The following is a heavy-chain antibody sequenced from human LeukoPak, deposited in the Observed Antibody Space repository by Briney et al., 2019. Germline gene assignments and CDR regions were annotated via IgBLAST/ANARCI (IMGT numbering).Heavy chain of an antibody. D-gene: IGHD6-19*01. CDR1: GYTFTSYG. CDR2: INAANGNT. CDR3: ARGAPIRVAVAATFGP. Sequence: ASVKVSCKASGYTFTSYGISWVRQAPGQGLEWMGWINAANGNTQYSQKFQGRVTITRDTSASTAYMELSSLRSEDTAVYYCARGAPIRVAVAATFGPWGQGTLVTVPS. J-gene: IGHJ5*02. V-gene: IGHV1-18*01.